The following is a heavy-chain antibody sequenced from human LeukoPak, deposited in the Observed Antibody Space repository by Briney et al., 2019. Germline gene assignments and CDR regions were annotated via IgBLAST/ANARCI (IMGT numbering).Heavy chain of an antibody. J-gene: IGHJ4*02. D-gene: IGHD3-9*01. Sequence: GRSLRLSCAASRFTFSSYAMHWVRQAPGNGLEWVAVISYDGSNKYYADSVKGRFTISRDNSKNTLYLQMNSLRAEDTAVYYCARAGVKDDILTGYYLYWGQGTLVTVSS. CDR2: ISYDGSNK. CDR1: RFTFSSYA. V-gene: IGHV3-30*04. CDR3: ARAGVKDDILTGYYLY.